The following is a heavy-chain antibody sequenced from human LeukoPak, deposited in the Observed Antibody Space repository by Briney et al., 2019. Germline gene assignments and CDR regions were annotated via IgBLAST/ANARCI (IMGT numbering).Heavy chain of an antibody. V-gene: IGHV3-30*19. CDR2: ISYDGSNK. D-gene: IGHD6-19*01. CDR1: GFSFSGHG. CDR3: AREQWPYYFDY. J-gene: IGHJ4*02. Sequence: PGGSLRLSCAASGFSFSGHGMHWVRQAPGKGLEWVAAISYDGSNKYYADSVKGRFTISRDNSKNTLYLQMNSLRAEGTAVYYCAREQWPYYFDYWGQETLVTVSS.